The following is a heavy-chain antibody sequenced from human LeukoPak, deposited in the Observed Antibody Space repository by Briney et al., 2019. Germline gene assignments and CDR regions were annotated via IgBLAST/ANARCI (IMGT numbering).Heavy chain of an antibody. Sequence: ASVKVSCKVSGYTLTELSMHWVRQAPGKGLEWMGGFDPEDGETIYAQKFQGRVTMTEDTSTDTAYMELSSLRSEDTAVYFCASSSGWSFHFDYWGQGTLVTVSS. CDR1: GYTLTELS. V-gene: IGHV1-24*01. CDR3: ASSSGWSFHFDY. CDR2: FDPEDGET. D-gene: IGHD6-19*01. J-gene: IGHJ4*02.